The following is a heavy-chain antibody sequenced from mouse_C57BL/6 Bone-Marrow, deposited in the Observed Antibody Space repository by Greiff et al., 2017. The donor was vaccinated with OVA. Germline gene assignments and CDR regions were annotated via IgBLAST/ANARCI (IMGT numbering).Heavy chain of an antibody. CDR2: IDPSDSYT. CDR1: GYTFTSYW. D-gene: IGHD3-2*02. J-gene: IGHJ2*01. CDR3: ARDSSGYPGYFDD. V-gene: IGHV1-69*01. Sequence: VQLQQPGAELVMPGASVKLSCKASGYTFTSYWMHWVKQRPGQGLEWIGEIDPSDSYTNYNQKFKGKSTLTVDKSSSTAYMQLSSLTSEDYAVYYCARDSSGYPGYFDDWGQGTTLTVSS.